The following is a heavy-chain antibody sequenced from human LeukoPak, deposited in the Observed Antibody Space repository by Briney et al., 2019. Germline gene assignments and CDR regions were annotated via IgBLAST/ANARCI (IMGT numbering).Heavy chain of an antibody. J-gene: IGHJ4*02. CDR3: ASSAYFYASSGYSYFDY. D-gene: IGHD3-22*01. CDR2: IYYTGST. CDR1: AGSVSSGSCY. Sequence: SETLSLTCTVSAGSVSSGSCYWGWIRQPPGKGLEWIGNIYYTGSTYYNPSLKSRVTISVDTSKNQFSLKLTSVTAADTAVYYCASSAYFYASSGYSYFDYWGQGTLVTVSS. V-gene: IGHV4-39*01.